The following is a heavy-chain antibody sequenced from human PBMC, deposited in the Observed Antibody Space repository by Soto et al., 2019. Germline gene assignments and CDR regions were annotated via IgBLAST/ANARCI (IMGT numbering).Heavy chain of an antibody. V-gene: IGHV3-23*01. CDR1: GFTFSSYA. D-gene: IGHD6-6*01. CDR2: ISGSGGST. CDR3: AKGEYSSSPADYYYYYGMDA. Sequence: GGSLRLSCAASGFTFSSYAMSWVRQAPGKXLEWVSAISGSGGSTYYADSVKGRFTISRDNSKNALYLQMNSLRAEDTAVYYCAKGEYSSSPADYYYYYGMDAWGQGTTVTVSS. J-gene: IGHJ6*02.